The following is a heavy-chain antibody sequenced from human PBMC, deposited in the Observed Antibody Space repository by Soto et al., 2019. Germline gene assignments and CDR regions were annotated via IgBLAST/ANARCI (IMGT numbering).Heavy chain of an antibody. V-gene: IGHV3-48*03. CDR3: ASVMLRFSYGIDV. D-gene: IGHD3-3*01. J-gene: IGHJ6*02. CDR1: GLTFSSYE. Sequence: GGSLRLSCAASGLTFSSYEMHWVRQAPGKGLEWVSYISKSGSIIYYTDSVKGRFTISRDNAKNLLYLEMNSLRAEDTAVYFCASVMLRFSYGIDVWGQGTTVTVSS. CDR2: ISKSGSII.